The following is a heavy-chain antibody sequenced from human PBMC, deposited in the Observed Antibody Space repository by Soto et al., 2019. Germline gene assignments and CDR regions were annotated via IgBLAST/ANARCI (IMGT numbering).Heavy chain of an antibody. CDR3: ARRGIGGSGSYLRAFDI. J-gene: IGHJ3*02. CDR1: GGSISSGGYY. D-gene: IGHD3-10*01. CDR2: IYYSGST. Sequence: QVQLQESGPGLVKPSQTLSLTCTVSGGSISSGGYYWSWIRQHPGKGLEWIGYIYYSGSTYYNPYLKMRVTISVDTSKNQFSLKLSSVTAADTAVYYCARRGIGGSGSYLRAFDIWGQGTMVTVSS. V-gene: IGHV4-31*03.